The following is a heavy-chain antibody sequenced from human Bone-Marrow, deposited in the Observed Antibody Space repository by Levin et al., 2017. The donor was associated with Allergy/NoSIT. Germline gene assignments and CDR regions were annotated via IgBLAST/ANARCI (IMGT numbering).Heavy chain of an antibody. Sequence: QPGGSLRLSCAASGFTFSSSAMHWVRQAPGKGLEWVALILYDGSQNHYADSVKGRFTISRDNSKNTLYLQMNSLRPEDTAVYYCAGELERNSYGYVGLDYWGQGTLVTVSS. CDR3: AGELERNSYGYVGLDY. CDR1: GFTFSSSA. D-gene: IGHD5-18*01. CDR2: ILYDGSQN. J-gene: IGHJ4*02. V-gene: IGHV3-30-3*01.